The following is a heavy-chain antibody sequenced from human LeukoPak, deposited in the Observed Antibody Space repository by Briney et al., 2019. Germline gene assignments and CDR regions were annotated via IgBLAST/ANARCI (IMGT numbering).Heavy chain of an antibody. J-gene: IGHJ4*02. D-gene: IGHD4-23*01. CDR2: IYYSGST. V-gene: IGHV4-39*01. Sequence: TSETLSLTCTVSGGSISSSSYYWGWIRQPPGKGLEWIGSIYYSGSTYYNPSLKSRVTISVDTSKNQFSLKLSSVTAADTAVYYCARHSVFSRGYGGISSGGYFDYWGQGTLVTVSS. CDR3: ARHSVFSRGYGGISSGGYFDY. CDR1: GGSISSSSYY.